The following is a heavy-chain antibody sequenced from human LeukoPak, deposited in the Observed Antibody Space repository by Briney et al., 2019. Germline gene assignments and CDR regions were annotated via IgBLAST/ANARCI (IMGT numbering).Heavy chain of an antibody. CDR2: IKQDGSEE. D-gene: IGHD3-10*01. Sequence: GGSLRLSCEASGFTFSSSWMSWVRQAPTKGLEWVANIKQDGSEEYYVDSVKGRFTISRDNARDSLFLQMNSLRAEDTAVCYCARSYGSGSYPDYWGQGTLVTVSS. J-gene: IGHJ4*02. CDR3: ARSYGSGSYPDY. V-gene: IGHV3-7*01. CDR1: GFTFSSSW.